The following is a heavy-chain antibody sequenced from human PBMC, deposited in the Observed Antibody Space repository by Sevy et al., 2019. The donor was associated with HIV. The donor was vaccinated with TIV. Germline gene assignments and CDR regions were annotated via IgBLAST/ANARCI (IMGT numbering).Heavy chain of an antibody. CDR1: GFTFSDYY. CDR2: LSSSDSTI. CDR3: ARDHVKDGDLGDYYYYAMDV. V-gene: IGHV3-11*01. D-gene: IGHD4-17*01. Sequence: GVSLRLSCAASGFTFSDYYMSWIRQAPGKGLEWISYLSSSDSTIYYADSVKGRFTISRDNAKNSMYLQMNSLRAEDTAVYYCARDHVKDGDLGDYYYYAMDVWGQGTTVTVSS. J-gene: IGHJ6*02.